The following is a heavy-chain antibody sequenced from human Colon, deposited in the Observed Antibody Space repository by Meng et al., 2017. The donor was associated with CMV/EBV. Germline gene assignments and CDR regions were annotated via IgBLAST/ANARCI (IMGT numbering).Heavy chain of an antibody. CDR3: ARTTGYSRRLSLDP. V-gene: IGHV3-49*04. J-gene: IGHJ5*02. Sequence: GESLKISCTASGFTFGDYAMSWVRQAPGKGLEWVGFIRSKAYGGTTEYAASVKGRFTISRDESNSIAYLQMNSLKTEDTAVYYCARTTGYSRRLSLDPWGQGTLVTVSS. D-gene: IGHD1-26*01. CDR2: IRSKAYGGTT. CDR1: GFTFGDYA.